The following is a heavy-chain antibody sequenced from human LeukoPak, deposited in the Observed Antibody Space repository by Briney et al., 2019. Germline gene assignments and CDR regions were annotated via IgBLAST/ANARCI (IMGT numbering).Heavy chain of an antibody. D-gene: IGHD3-10*01. J-gene: IGHJ5*02. CDR2: ISYDGSNK. V-gene: IGHV3-30*03. Sequence: GGSLRLSCAASGFTFSSYGMHWVRQAPGKGLEWVAVISYDGSNKYYADSVKGRFTISRDNAKNSLYLQMNRLRAEDTAVYYCARLSGITLGFDPWGQGTLVTVSS. CDR1: GFTFSSYG. CDR3: ARLSGITLGFDP.